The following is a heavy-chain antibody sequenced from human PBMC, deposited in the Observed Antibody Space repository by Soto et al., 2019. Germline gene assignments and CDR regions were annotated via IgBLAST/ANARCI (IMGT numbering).Heavy chain of an antibody. V-gene: IGHV3-48*02. J-gene: IGHJ4*02. CDR3: ARARRGSAVIGHFDF. CDR2: ISSSTFSI. CDR1: GFTCSSYG. D-gene: IGHD3-22*01. Sequence: HPXGRLRLAGTAPGFTCSSYGMTWVRQTPGKGLEWVSYISSSTFSIYYADSVKGRFTVSRDNAKNSLFLQMNSLRDEDTAVYFCARARRGSAVIGHFDFWGQGTLVTVYS.